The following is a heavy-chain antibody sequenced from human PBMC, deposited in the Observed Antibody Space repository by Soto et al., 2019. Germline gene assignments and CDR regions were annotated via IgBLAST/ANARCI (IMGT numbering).Heavy chain of an antibody. J-gene: IGHJ4*02. V-gene: IGHV1-69*02. CDR3: ARVYCSGGSCYGIDY. CDR1: GGTFSSYT. Sequence: SVKVSCKASGGTFSSYTISWVRQAPGQGLEWMGRIIPILGIANYAQKFQGRVTMTADKSTSTAYMELSSLRSEDTAVYYCARVYCSGGSCYGIDYWGQGTLVTVSS. D-gene: IGHD2-15*01. CDR2: IIPILGIA.